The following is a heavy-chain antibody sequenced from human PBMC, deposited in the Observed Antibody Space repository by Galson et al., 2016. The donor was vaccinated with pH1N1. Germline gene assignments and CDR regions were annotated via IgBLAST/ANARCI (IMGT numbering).Heavy chain of an antibody. CDR1: GYTFTSYY. J-gene: IGHJ5*02. CDR2: ITPTGGRT. V-gene: IGHV1-46*01. Sequence: SVKVSCKASGYTFTSYYMHWVRQAPGQGLEWMGIITPTGGRTSYAQKFKDRVAMTSDTSTSTVYMELNSLRSEDTAVYYCARDPYCSNATCYSVWFDPWGQGTPVTVSS. D-gene: IGHD2-2*02. CDR3: ARDPYCSNATCYSVWFDP.